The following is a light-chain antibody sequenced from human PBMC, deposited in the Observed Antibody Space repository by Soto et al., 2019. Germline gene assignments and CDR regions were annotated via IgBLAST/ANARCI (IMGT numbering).Light chain of an antibody. CDR3: QQLKSYPIT. CDR2: AAF. J-gene: IGKJ5*01. Sequence: DIQMTQSPSTPSASVGDRVTITCRASQSISIWLAWYQQKPGKAPNLLIYAAFTLQSGVPSRFSGSGSGTEFTLTISSLQPEDFATYYCQQLKSYPITFGQGTRLEIK. CDR1: QSISIW. V-gene: IGKV1-5*01.